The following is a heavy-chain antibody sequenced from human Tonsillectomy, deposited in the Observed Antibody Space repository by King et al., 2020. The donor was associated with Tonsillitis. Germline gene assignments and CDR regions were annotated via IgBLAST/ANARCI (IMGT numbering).Heavy chain of an antibody. V-gene: IGHV3-7*03. CDR3: ARAGHYDVLTGYSVYFAMDV. CDR1: GLTFSSSW. Sequence: VQLVESGRGLVQPGGSLRLSCAASGLTFSSSWMSWVRQAPGKGLDWVANIKQDGSEKYYVDSVKGRFPISRDNAKNSLYLQMNSLRVEDTAVYYCARAGHYDVLTGYSVYFAMDVWGQGTTVTVSS. D-gene: IGHD3-9*01. J-gene: IGHJ6*02. CDR2: IKQDGSEK.